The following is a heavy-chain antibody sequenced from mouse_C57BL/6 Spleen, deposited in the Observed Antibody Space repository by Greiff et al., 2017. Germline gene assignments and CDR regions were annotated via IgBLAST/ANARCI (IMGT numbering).Heavy chain of an antibody. D-gene: IGHD2-3*01. CDR1: GFTFSDYG. CDR3: ARIDGYSYYYAMDY. V-gene: IGHV5-17*01. J-gene: IGHJ4*01. Sequence: EVQLVESGGGLVKPGGSLKLSCAASGFTFSDYGMHWVRQAPEKGLEWVAYISRGSSTIYYADTVKGRFTISRDNAKNTLFLQMTSLRSEDTAMYYCARIDGYSYYYAMDYGGQGTSVTVSS. CDR2: ISRGSSTI.